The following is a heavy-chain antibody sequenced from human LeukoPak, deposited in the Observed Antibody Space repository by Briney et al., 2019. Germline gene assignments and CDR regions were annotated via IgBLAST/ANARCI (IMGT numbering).Heavy chain of an antibody. CDR3: ARLGRYCTSTFCYLDY. Sequence: GASVKVSCKASGYTFTGYYMQWVRQAPGQGLEWMGWINPNSGDTNYAQKFQGRVTMTRDTSISTAYMDLSRLTSDDTAVYYCARLGRYCTSTFCYLDYWGQGTLVTVSS. J-gene: IGHJ4*02. CDR2: INPNSGDT. CDR1: GYTFTGYY. V-gene: IGHV1-2*02. D-gene: IGHD2-2*01.